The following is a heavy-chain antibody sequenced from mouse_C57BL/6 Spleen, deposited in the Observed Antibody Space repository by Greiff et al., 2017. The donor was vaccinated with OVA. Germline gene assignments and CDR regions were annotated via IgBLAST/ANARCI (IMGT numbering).Heavy chain of an antibody. CDR2: IYPGDGDT. CDR1: GYAFSSSW. V-gene: IGHV1-82*01. CDR3: ARSDYAYFDY. J-gene: IGHJ2*01. D-gene: IGHD2-4*01. Sequence: QVQLKESGPELVKPGASVKISCKASGYAFSSSWMNWVKQRPGKGLEWIGRIYPGDGDTNYNGKFKGKATLTADKSSSTAYMQLSSLTSEDSAVYFCARSDYAYFDYWGQGTTLTVSS.